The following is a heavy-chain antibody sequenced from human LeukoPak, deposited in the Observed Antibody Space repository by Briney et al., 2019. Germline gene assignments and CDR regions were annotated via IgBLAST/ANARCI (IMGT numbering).Heavy chain of an antibody. J-gene: IGHJ5*02. D-gene: IGHD2-21*01. CDR2: IYYSGTT. Sequence: SETLSLTCTVSGGSISSYFWGWIRQPPGKGLEWIGTIYYSGTTYFNPSLKSRVTISVDTSKNQFSLKLNSVTAAGTAVYYCTKVIRETRFDPWGQGTLVTVSS. CDR3: TKVIRETRFDP. CDR1: GGSISSYF. V-gene: IGHV4-39*01.